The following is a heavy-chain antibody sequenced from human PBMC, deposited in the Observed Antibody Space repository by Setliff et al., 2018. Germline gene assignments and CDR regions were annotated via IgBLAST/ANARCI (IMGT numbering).Heavy chain of an antibody. CDR1: GDTFSTFP. CDR3: ARALIHSSSWYREYYYYYMDV. D-gene: IGHD6-13*01. Sequence: ASVKVSCKASGDTFSTFPISWVRQAPGQGLEWMGRIIPNTGNTGYAQKFQGRVTMTRNTSMSTAYMELSSLRSEDTAVYYCARALIHSSSWYREYYYYYMDVWGKGTTVTVSS. CDR2: IIPNTGNT. J-gene: IGHJ6*03. V-gene: IGHV1-8*02.